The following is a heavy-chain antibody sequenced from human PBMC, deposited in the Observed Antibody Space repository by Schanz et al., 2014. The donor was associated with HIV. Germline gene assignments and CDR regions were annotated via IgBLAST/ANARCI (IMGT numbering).Heavy chain of an antibody. V-gene: IGHV3-7*01. Sequence: EVKLLESGGGLVQPGGSLRLSCAASGFTFTDFWFSWVRQAPGMGLEWVANIKQDGSEKHYVDSVKGRFTISRDNAQNSLYLQMNSLRAEDTAVYYCARAGQLALEQGWGNYYYYYYYGMDVWGQGTTVTVSS. CDR3: ARAGQLALEQGWGNYYYYYYYGMDV. CDR2: IKQDGSEK. D-gene: IGHD1-7*01. J-gene: IGHJ6*02. CDR1: GFTFTDFW.